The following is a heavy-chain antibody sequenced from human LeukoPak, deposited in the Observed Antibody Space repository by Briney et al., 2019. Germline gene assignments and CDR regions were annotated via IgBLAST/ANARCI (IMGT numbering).Heavy chain of an antibody. CDR1: GFTFRFYA. CDR2: ISGGGGNT. V-gene: IGHV3-23*01. J-gene: IGHJ4*02. D-gene: IGHD3-22*01. CDR3: AKSDYYDSSGHPSSFDY. Sequence: RGSLRLSCAASGFTFRFYAISWVRQAPGKGLEWVSAISGGGGNTYYADSAKGRFTISRDNSKNTLYLQMNSLRVEDTAIYYCAKSDYYDSSGHPSSFDYWGQGTLVTASS.